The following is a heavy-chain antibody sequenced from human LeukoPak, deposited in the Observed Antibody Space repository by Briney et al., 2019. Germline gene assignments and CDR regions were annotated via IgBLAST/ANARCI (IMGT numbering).Heavy chain of an antibody. D-gene: IGHD3-10*01. CDR1: GFTFSSYA. Sequence: GGSLKLSCAASGFTFSSYAMSWVRQAPGKGLEWVSAISGSGGSTYYADSVKGRFTISRDNSKNTLYLRMNSLRAEDTAVYYCAKVGITSSGPPPGFDYWGQGTLVTVSS. V-gene: IGHV3-23*01. CDR2: ISGSGGST. CDR3: AKVGITSSGPPPGFDY. J-gene: IGHJ4*02.